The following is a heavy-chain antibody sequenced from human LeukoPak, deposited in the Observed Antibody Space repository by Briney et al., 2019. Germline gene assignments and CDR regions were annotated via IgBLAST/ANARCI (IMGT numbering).Heavy chain of an antibody. CDR3: ARDTLSSGLSQNYYYYGMDV. V-gene: IGHV1-18*01. CDR1: GYTFTSYG. CDR2: ISAYNGNT. J-gene: IGHJ6*02. Sequence: ASVKVSCKASGYTFTSYGISWVRQAPGQGLEWMGWISAYNGNTNYAQKLQGRVTMTTDTSTSTAYMELRSLRSDDTAVYYCARDTLSSGLSQNYYYYGMDVWGQGTTATVSS. D-gene: IGHD6-19*01.